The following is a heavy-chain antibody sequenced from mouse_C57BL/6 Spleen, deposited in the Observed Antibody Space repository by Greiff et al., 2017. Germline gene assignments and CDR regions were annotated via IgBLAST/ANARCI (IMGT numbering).Heavy chain of an antibody. Sequence: QVQLQQPGAELVKPGASVKLSCKASGYTFTSYWMHWVKQRPGQGLEWIGMIHPNSGSTNYNEKFKSKATLTVDKSSSTAYMQLSSLTSEDSAVYYCARNPFLITTVVSYYAMDYWGQGTSVTVSS. CDR2: IHPNSGST. J-gene: IGHJ4*01. CDR1: GYTFTSYW. CDR3: ARNPFLITTVVSYYAMDY. D-gene: IGHD1-1*01. V-gene: IGHV1-64*01.